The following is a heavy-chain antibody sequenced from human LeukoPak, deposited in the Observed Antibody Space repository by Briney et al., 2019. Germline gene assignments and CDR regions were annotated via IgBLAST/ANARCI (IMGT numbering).Heavy chain of an antibody. J-gene: IGHJ4*02. CDR3: ARHQKLRVGATTYFDY. V-gene: IGHV4-39*01. Sequence: SETLSLTCTVSADSISSSTYYWGWIPQPPGKGLEWIGSIYYSESTYYHPSLKSRVTISSDTSKNQFSLKLSSVTAADTAVYYCARHQKLRVGATTYFDYWGQGILVTVSS. CDR2: IYYSEST. D-gene: IGHD1-26*01. CDR1: ADSISSSTYY.